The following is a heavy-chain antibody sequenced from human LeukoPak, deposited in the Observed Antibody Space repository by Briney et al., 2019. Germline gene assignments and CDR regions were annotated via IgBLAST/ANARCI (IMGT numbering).Heavy chain of an antibody. CDR1: GYSFTSHY. J-gene: IGHJ5*02. Sequence: ASVKVSCKASGYSFTSHYMHWVRQAPGQGLEWMGVINPRGTATIYAEKFKGRIILTRDMSTTTDYMELSSLKSDDTAVYYCARDNSIHERGWWFDPWGQGTLVTVSS. CDR2: INPRGTAT. D-gene: IGHD4-23*01. V-gene: IGHV1-46*01. CDR3: ARDNSIHERGWWFDP.